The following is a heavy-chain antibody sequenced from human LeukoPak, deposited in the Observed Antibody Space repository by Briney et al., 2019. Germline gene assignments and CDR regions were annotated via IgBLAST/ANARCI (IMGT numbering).Heavy chain of an antibody. CDR2: IYPGDSDT. Sequence: GESLKISCKGSGYSFTSYWIGWVRQMPGKGLEWMGIIYPGDSDTRYSPSFQGQVSFSADRSINTAYLQWSSLRASDTAMYYCARPKTETGYDAFDIWGQGTMVTVSS. CDR3: ARPKTETGYDAFDI. J-gene: IGHJ3*02. V-gene: IGHV5-51*01. D-gene: IGHD2-15*01. CDR1: GYSFTSYW.